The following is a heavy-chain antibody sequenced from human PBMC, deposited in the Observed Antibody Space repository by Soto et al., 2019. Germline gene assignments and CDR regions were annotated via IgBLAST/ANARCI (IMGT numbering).Heavy chain of an antibody. J-gene: IGHJ4*02. CDR3: ARVRGDY. CDR2: ISSSGGST. CDR1: GFTFSSFA. Sequence: EVQLLESGGGLVQPGGSLRLSCEASGFTFSSFAMSWVRQAPGKGLEWVSVISSSGGSTKYADSVKGRFTISRDNSKNTLFLQMNSLSAEDTAVYICARVRGDYWGQGTLVTVSS. V-gene: IGHV3-23*01.